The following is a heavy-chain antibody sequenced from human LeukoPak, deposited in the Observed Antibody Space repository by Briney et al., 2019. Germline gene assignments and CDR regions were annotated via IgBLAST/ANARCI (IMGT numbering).Heavy chain of an antibody. D-gene: IGHD5-18*01. CDR1: GFTFSSYS. CDR3: ARDPRYRYGGYFDY. CDR2: ISSSSSTI. J-gene: IGHJ4*02. Sequence: GGSLRLSCAASGFTFSSYSMNWVRQAPGKRLEWVSYISSSSSTIYYAESVKGRFTISRDNAKNSLYLQMNSLRDEDTAVYYCARDPRYRYGGYFDYWGQGTLVTVSS. V-gene: IGHV3-48*02.